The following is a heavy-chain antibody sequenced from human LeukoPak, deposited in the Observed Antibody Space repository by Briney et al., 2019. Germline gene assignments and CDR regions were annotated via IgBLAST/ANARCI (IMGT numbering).Heavy chain of an antibody. Sequence: GASVKVSCKASGYTFTSYGISWVRQAPGQGLEWMGWISAYNGNTNYAQKLQGRVTMTTDISTSTAYMELRSLRSDDTAVYYCARGHSGYDPQPPFDYWGQGTLVTVSS. CDR2: ISAYNGNT. CDR3: ARGHSGYDPQPPFDY. V-gene: IGHV1-18*01. CDR1: GYTFTSYG. D-gene: IGHD5-12*01. J-gene: IGHJ4*02.